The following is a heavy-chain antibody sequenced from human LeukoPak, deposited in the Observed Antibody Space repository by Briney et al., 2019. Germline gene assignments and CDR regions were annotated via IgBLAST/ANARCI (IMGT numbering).Heavy chain of an antibody. J-gene: IGHJ6*03. CDR3: ACSSGYSYGYKDGHSYYYMDV. V-gene: IGHV4-4*07. CDR1: GGSISSYY. Sequence: PSETLSLTCTVSGGSISSYYWSWIRQPAGKGLEWIGRIYTSGSTNNNPSLKSRVTMSVVTSKNQFSLKLSSVTAADTAVYYCACSSGYSYGYKDGHSYYYMDVWGKGTTVTVSS. D-gene: IGHD5-18*01. CDR2: IYTSGST.